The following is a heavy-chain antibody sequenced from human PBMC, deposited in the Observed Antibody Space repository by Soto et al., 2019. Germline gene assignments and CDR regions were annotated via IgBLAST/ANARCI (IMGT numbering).Heavy chain of an antibody. Sequence: QLQESGPGLVKPSETLSLTCSVSGDSINSDKYYWGWIRQTPGKGLEWIGSIYYLGNTYYNPSFQTRLTIYLDKSKSQSSLRLNSVTAADSAVYFCARLEGLATISYYFDFWCQGAQVTVSS. J-gene: IGHJ4*02. CDR2: IYYLGNT. D-gene: IGHD3-9*01. CDR1: GDSINSDKYY. V-gene: IGHV4-39*01. CDR3: ARLEGLATISYYFDF.